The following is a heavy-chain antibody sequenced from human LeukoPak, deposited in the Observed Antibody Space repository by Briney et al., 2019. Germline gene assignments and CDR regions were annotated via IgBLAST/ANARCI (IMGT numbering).Heavy chain of an antibody. CDR1: GFTFSSYA. V-gene: IGHV4-34*01. J-gene: IGHJ3*02. CDR3: ARAGYYDRGAFDI. D-gene: IGHD1-26*01. Sequence: GSLRLSCAASGFTFSSYAMSWVRQAPGKGLEWIGEINHSGSTNYNPSLKSRVTISVDTSKNQFSLKLSSVTAADTAVYYCARAGYYDRGAFDIWGQGTMVTVSS. CDR2: INHSGST.